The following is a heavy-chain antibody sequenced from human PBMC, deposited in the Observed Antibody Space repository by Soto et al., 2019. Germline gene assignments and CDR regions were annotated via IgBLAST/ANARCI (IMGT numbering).Heavy chain of an antibody. CDR1: GFSLSTSGVG. D-gene: IGHD3-22*01. CDR3: AQMDLNYYDSSGLLN. Sequence: SGPTLVNPTQTLTLTCTFSGFSLSTSGVGVGWIRQPPGKALEWLALIYWDDDKRYSPSLKSRLTITKDTSKNQVVLTMTNMEPVDTATYYCAQMDLNYYDSSGLLNWGQGTLVTVSS. J-gene: IGHJ4*02. V-gene: IGHV2-5*02. CDR2: IYWDDDK.